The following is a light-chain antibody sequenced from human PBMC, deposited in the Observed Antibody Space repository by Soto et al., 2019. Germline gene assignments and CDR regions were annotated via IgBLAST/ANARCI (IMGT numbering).Light chain of an antibody. J-gene: IGKJ2*01. Sequence: EVVLTQSPGTLSLSPGXRAXLXXXTSQSISRNYIAWYQQAPGQAPRLLIHGASSRATGIPDRFSGSGSGTDFTLTISRLEPDDFAVYYCQQYGNSPPYTFGQGTRLEIK. CDR2: GAS. V-gene: IGKV3-20*01. CDR1: QSISRNY. CDR3: QQYGNSPPYT.